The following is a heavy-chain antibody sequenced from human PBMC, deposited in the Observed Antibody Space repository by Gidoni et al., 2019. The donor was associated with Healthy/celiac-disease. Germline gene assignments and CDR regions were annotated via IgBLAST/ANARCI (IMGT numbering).Heavy chain of an antibody. J-gene: IGHJ5*02. CDR2: IYPGDSDT. CDR1: GYSFTSYW. Sequence: EVQLVQSGAEVKKPGESLKISCKGSGYSFTSYWIGWVRQMPGKGLEWMGIIYPGDSDTRYSPSFQGQVTISADKSISTAYLQWSSLKASDTAMYYCARGDGYCSSTSCYRWFDPWGQGTLVTVSS. D-gene: IGHD2-2*03. V-gene: IGHV5-51*03. CDR3: ARGDGYCSSTSCYRWFDP.